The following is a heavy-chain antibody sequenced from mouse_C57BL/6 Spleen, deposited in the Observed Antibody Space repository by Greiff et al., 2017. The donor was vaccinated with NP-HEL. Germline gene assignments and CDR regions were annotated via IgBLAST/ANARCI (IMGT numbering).Heavy chain of an antibody. Sequence: QVQLKESGAELARPGASVKMSCKASGYTFTSYTMHWVKQRPGQGLEWIGYINPSSGYTKYNQKFKDKATLTADKSSSTAYMQLSSLTSEDSAVYYCARGGYGSLFSFDYWGQGTTLTVSS. CDR3: ARGGYGSLFSFDY. CDR1: GYTFTSYT. CDR2: INPSSGYT. D-gene: IGHD1-1*01. V-gene: IGHV1-4*01. J-gene: IGHJ2*01.